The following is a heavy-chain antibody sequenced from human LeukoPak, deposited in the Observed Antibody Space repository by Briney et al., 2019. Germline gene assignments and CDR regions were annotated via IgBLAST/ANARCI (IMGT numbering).Heavy chain of an antibody. CDR3: ARGSVVPAAMGGWFDP. D-gene: IGHD2-2*01. V-gene: IGHV4-59*11. CDR1: GGSISSHY. CDR2: IYYSGST. Sequence: SETLSLTCTVSGGSISSHYWSWIRQPPGKGLEWIGYIYYSGSTNYNPSLKSRVTISVDTSKNQFSLKLSSVTAAGTAVYYCARGSVVPAAMGGWFDPWGQGTLVTVSS. J-gene: IGHJ5*02.